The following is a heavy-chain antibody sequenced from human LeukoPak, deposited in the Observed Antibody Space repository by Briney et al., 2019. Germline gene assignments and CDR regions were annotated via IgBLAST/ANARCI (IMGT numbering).Heavy chain of an antibody. CDR1: DGSISSSSYY. J-gene: IGHJ5*02. Sequence: SETLSLTCTVSDGSISSSSYYWGWIRQPPGKGLEWIGSIYYSGSTYYNPSLKSRVTISVDTSKNQFSLKLSSVTAADTAVYYCASLLTGTRWFDPWGQGTLVTVSS. D-gene: IGHD1-20*01. CDR3: ASLLTGTRWFDP. V-gene: IGHV4-39*01. CDR2: IYYSGST.